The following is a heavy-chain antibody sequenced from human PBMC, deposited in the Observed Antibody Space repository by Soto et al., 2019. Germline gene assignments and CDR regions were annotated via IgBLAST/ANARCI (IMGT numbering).Heavy chain of an antibody. CDR2: IIPIFGTA. V-gene: IGHV1-69*12. CDR1: GGTFISYA. Sequence: VQLVQSGAEVKKPGSSVKVSCQASGGTFISYAIIWVRQAPGQGLEWRGGIIPIFGTANYAQKCQGRVTITADESTSTDYMELSSLRAEDTAVYYCERAHYDSSGYYPIRFYPWGQGTLVTVAS. D-gene: IGHD3-22*01. CDR3: ERAHYDSSGYYPIRFYP. J-gene: IGHJ5*02.